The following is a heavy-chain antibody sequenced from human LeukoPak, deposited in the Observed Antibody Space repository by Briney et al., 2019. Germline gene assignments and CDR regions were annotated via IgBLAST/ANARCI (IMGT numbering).Heavy chain of an antibody. D-gene: IGHD4-17*01. CDR2: IIPIFGTA. CDR1: GYTFTGYY. CDR3: AREYGDYGDAFDI. Sequence: SVKVSCKASGYTFTGYYMHWVRQAPGQGLEWMGGIIPIFGTANYAQKFQGRVTITADESTSTAYMELGSLRSEDTAVYYCAREYGDYGDAFDIWGQGTMVTVSS. J-gene: IGHJ3*02. V-gene: IGHV1-69*13.